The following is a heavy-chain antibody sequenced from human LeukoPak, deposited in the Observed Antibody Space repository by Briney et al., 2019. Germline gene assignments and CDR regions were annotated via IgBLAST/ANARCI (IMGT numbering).Heavy chain of an antibody. D-gene: IGHD4-17*01. CDR3: AKDPNGDYVGAFDT. V-gene: IGHV3-9*01. J-gene: IGHJ3*02. CDR2: ISWNSGSI. CDR1: GFTFDDQA. Sequence: GRSLRLSCAASGFTFDDQAMHWVRQVPGRGLEWVSGISWNSGSIGYGESVRGRFTISRDNSKNTVYLEMSSLRAEDAAVYYCAKDPNGDYVGAFDTWGQGTMVIVSS.